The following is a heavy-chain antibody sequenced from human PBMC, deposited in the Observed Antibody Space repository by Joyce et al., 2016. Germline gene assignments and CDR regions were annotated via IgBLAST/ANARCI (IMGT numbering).Heavy chain of an antibody. CDR1: GFIFSSYS. CDR2: ISRDNTYI. CDR3: ARDVLTTVTKAYGY. V-gene: IGHV3-21*01. J-gene: IGHJ4*02. D-gene: IGHD4-11*01. Sequence: EVQLVESGGGLVKPGESLRLSCTASGFIFSSYSMTCVRQAPGKGLELVSSISRDNTYIFHADSVKGRFTISRDNARNSLYLQMNSLRAEDTAVYYCARDVLTTVTKAYGYWGQGTLVAVSS.